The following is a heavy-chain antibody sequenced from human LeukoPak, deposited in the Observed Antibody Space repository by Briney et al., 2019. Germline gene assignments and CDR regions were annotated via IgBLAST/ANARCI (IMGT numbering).Heavy chain of an antibody. Sequence: TPSETLSLTCAVSGGSISSSNWWSWVRQPPVKGLEWIGEIYHSGSTNYNPSLKSRVTISVDKSKNQFSLKLSSVTAADTAVYYCARAHSGSYYIAFDIWGQGTMVTVSS. J-gene: IGHJ3*02. CDR1: GGSISSSNW. CDR2: IYHSGST. D-gene: IGHD1-26*01. CDR3: ARAHSGSYYIAFDI. V-gene: IGHV4-4*02.